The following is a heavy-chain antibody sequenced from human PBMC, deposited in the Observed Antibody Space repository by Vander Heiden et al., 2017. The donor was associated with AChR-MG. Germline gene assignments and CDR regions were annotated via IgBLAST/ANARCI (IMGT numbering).Heavy chain of an antibody. CDR3: AKDSGYSSSYFDY. J-gene: IGHJ4*02. CDR2: ISYDGSNK. CDR1: GFTFSSYG. V-gene: IGHV3-30*18. Sequence: QVQLVESGGGVVQPGRSLRLSCAASGFTFSSYGMPWVRQAPGKGLEWVAVISYDGSNKYYADSVKGRFTISRDNSKNTLYLQMNSLRAEDTAVYYCAKDSGYSSSYFDYWGQGTLVTVSS. D-gene: IGHD6-6*01.